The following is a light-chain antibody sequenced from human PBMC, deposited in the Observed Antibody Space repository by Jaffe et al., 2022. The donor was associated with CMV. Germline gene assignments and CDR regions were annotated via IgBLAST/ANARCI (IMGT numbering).Light chain of an antibody. V-gene: IGKV3-20*01. CDR1: LSISSSY. CDR3: QQYDSSPWT. J-gene: IGKJ1*01. Sequence: EIVLTQSPGTLSLSPGEEGTLSCRASLSISSSYLAWYQQKPGQAPRLLIYGASTRATDIPDRFSGSGSGTDFSLTISRLEPEDFAVYYCQQYDSSPWTFGQGTKVEIK. CDR2: GAS.